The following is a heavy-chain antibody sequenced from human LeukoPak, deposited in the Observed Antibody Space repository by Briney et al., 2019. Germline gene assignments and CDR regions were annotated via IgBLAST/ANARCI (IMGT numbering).Heavy chain of an antibody. V-gene: IGHV3-74*01. Sequence: GGSLRLSCAASGFTFSGYWMHWVRQAPGKGLVWVSRINSDGSSTSYADSVKGRFTISRDNAKNTLYLQMNSLRAEDTAVYYCARDIVVVPAAITDNYYYYGMDVWGQGTTVTVSS. CDR3: ARDIVVVPAAITDNYYYYGMDV. D-gene: IGHD2-2*01. CDR1: GFTFSGYW. J-gene: IGHJ6*02. CDR2: INSDGSST.